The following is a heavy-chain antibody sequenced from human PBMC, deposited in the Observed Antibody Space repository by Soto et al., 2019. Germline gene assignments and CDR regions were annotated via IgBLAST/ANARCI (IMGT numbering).Heavy chain of an antibody. J-gene: IGHJ3*02. Sequence: PSETLSLTCTFSCGSISSSDYSWSWIRQPPGKGLEWIGFIYQSGSTYYSPSLKSRLTMSLDRSKNQFSLKLSSVTAADTAVYYCAREVLYYDSSGYSWDDAFDIWGQGTLVTVSS. CDR1: CGSISSSDYS. V-gene: IGHV4-30-2*01. CDR2: IYQSGST. CDR3: AREVLYYDSSGYSWDDAFDI. D-gene: IGHD3-22*01.